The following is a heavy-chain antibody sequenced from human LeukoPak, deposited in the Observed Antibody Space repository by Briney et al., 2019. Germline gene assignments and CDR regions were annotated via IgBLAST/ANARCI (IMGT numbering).Heavy chain of an antibody. CDR2: IYYSGST. V-gene: IGHV4-39*01. CDR3: ASRVRSSPDY. CDR1: GGSISSYY. D-gene: IGHD3-10*01. Sequence: SETLSLTCTVSGGSISSYYWSWIRQPPGKGLEWIGSIYYSGSTYYNPSLKSRVTISVDTSKNQFSLKLSSVTAADTAVYYCASRVRSSPDYWGQGTLVTVSS. J-gene: IGHJ4*02.